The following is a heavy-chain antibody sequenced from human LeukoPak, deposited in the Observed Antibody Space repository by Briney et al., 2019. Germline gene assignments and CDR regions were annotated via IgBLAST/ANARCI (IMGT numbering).Heavy chain of an antibody. CDR2: ISYSGTT. Sequence: PSETLSLTCSVSDVSISSGIYYWGWIRQPPGGGLEWIGSISYSGTTFYTPSLKSRGTISVDTSKNQFSLKLNSLAATDTAIYYCAKHSSSWYYFDYWAQGILVTVSS. CDR3: AKHSSSWYYFDY. D-gene: IGHD6-13*01. CDR1: DVSISSGIYY. V-gene: IGHV4-39*01. J-gene: IGHJ4*02.